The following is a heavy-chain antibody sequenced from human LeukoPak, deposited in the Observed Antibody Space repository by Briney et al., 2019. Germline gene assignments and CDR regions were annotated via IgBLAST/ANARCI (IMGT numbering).Heavy chain of an antibody. CDR2: INPSGGST. V-gene: IGHV1-46*01. D-gene: IGHD3-16*01. CDR3: ARGSGGGGYLYYFDY. J-gene: IGHJ4*02. CDR1: GYTFTGYY. Sequence: GASVKVSCKASGYTFTGYYMHWVRQAPGQGLEWMGIINPSGGSTSYAQKFQGRVTMTRDMSTSTVYMELSSLRSEDTAEYYCARGSGGGGYLYYFDYWGQGTLVTVSS.